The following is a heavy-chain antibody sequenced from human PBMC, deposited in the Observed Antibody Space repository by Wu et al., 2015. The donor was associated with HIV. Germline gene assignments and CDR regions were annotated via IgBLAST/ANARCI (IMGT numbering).Heavy chain of an antibody. CDR2: INPNSGGT. D-gene: IGHD2-2*01. J-gene: IGHJ6*03. V-gene: IGHV1-2*02. Sequence: QVQLVQSGAEVKKPGASVKVSCKASGYTFTGYYMHWVRQAPGQGLEWMGWINPNSGGTNYAQKFQGRVTMTRDTSISTAYMELSRLRSDDTAVYYCARDRGCSSTSCYYYYYYMDVWAKGPRSPSP. CDR3: ARDRGCSSTSCYYYYYYMDV. CDR1: GYTFTGYY.